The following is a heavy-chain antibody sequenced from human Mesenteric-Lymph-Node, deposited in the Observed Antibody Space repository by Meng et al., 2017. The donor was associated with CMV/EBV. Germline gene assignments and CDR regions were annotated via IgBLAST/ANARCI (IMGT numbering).Heavy chain of an antibody. V-gene: IGHV3-30*02. Sequence: GESLKISCAASGFTFSDYYMNWVRQAPGKGLEWVAFIRYDGSNKYYADSVKGRFTISRDNSKNTLYLQMNSMRAEDTAVYYCAKDLSGTTLYYYYGMDVWGQGTTVTVSS. D-gene: IGHD1-7*01. CDR2: IRYDGSNK. CDR1: GFTFSDYY. J-gene: IGHJ6*02. CDR3: AKDLSGTTLYYYYGMDV.